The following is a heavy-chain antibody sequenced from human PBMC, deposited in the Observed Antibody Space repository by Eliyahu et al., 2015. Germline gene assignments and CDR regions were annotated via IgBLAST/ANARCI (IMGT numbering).Heavy chain of an antibody. V-gene: IGHV3-21*01. D-gene: IGHD3-16*02. J-gene: IGHJ6*02. CDR1: GFPFXSYS. CDR3: ARDLSLNYDYVWGSYRFHGMDV. Sequence: EVQLVESGGGLVKPGGSLRLSXAASGFPFXSYSXXWVXQAPGKGLEWVSSISSSSSYIYYADSVKGRFTISRDNAKNSLYLQMNSLRAEDTAVYYCARDLSLNYDYVWGSYRFHGMDVWGQGTTVTVSS. CDR2: ISSSSSYI.